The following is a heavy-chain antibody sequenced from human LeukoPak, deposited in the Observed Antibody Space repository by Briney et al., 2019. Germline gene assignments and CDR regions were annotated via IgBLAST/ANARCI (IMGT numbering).Heavy chain of an antibody. J-gene: IGHJ4*02. D-gene: IGHD2-21*02. V-gene: IGHV3-23*01. CDR3: VREDTPATANY. CDR2: ISGGGDIT. CDR1: GFNFANHA. Sequence: GGSLRLSCAASGFNFANHAMSWVRQTPGKGLEWVSAISGGGDITYYADSVKGRFTISRDNPKDTLFLQMHSLRPGDTAVYYCVREDTPATANYWGQGTLVTISS.